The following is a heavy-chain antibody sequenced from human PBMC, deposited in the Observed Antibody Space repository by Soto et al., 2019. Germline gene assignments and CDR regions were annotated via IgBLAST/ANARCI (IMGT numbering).Heavy chain of an antibody. CDR2: ISSSSSYI. CDR1: GFTFSSYS. CDR3: ARSNYDILTGYY. D-gene: IGHD3-9*01. Sequence: GGSLRLSCAASGFTFSSYSMNWVRQAPGKGLEWVSSISSSSSYIYYADSVKGQFTISRDNAKNSLYLQMNSLRAEDTAVYYCARSNYDILTGYYRGQGTLVTVSS. V-gene: IGHV3-21*01. J-gene: IGHJ4*02.